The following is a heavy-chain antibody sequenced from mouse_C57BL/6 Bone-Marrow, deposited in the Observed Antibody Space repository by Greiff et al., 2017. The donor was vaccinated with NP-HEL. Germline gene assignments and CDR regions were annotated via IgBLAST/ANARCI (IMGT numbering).Heavy chain of an antibody. J-gene: IGHJ4*01. CDR3: ARQRYYGSKGDAMDY. CDR2: IYPRSGNT. Sequence: VHLVESGAELARPGASVKLSCKASGYTFTSYGISWVKQRTGQGLEWIGEIYPRSGNTYYNEKFKGKATLTADKSSSTAYMELRSLTSEDSAVYFCARQRYYGSKGDAMDYWGQGTSVTVSS. CDR1: GYTFTSYG. V-gene: IGHV1-81*01. D-gene: IGHD1-1*01.